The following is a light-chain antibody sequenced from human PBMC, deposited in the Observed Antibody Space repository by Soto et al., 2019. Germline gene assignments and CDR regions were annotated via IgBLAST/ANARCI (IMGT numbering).Light chain of an antibody. J-gene: IGKJ1*01. V-gene: IGKV1-5*01. Sequence: DIQMTQSPPTLSASVGDRVTITCRASQSIRHYLAWYQQMPGKAPKLLIYGASTLQSGVPSRFSGSGSGTEFTLTISSLQPDDFGTYFCQHHNSYSQTFGQGTTVDIK. CDR2: GAS. CDR3: QHHNSYSQT. CDR1: QSIRHY.